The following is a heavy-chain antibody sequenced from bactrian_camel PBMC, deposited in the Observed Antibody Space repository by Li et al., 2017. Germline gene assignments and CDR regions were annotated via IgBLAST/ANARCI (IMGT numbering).Heavy chain of an antibody. CDR1: GFTFSNYC. CDR3: ALDRLRCLTATPLSVQGYSH. J-gene: IGHJ4*01. V-gene: IGHV3S1*01. CDR2: VDTDREKT. D-gene: IGHD2*01. Sequence: HVQLVESGGGSVQSGGSLSLSCAASGFTFSNYCMAWFRQTPEKEREVVAAVDTDREKTYTASVKGRFTIDRDFAKETLTLQMDSLKPEDSAMYYCALDRLRCLTATPLSVQGYSHWGQGTQVTVS.